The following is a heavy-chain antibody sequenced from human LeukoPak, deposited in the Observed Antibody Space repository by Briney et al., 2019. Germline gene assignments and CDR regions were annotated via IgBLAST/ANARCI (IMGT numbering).Heavy chain of an antibody. CDR2: IYYSGST. D-gene: IGHD3-22*01. J-gene: IGHJ6*02. V-gene: IGHV4-59*12. Sequence: SETLSLTCTVSGGSISSYYWSWIRQPPGKGLEWIGYIYYSGSTNYNPSLKSRVTISVDTSKNQFSLKLSSVTAADTAVYYCASASSGFYYGMDVWGQGTTVTVSS. CDR1: GGSISSYY. CDR3: ASASSGFYYGMDV.